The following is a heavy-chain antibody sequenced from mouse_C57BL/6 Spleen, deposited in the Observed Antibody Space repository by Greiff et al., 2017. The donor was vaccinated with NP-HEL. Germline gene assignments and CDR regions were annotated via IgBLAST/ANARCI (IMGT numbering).Heavy chain of an antibody. D-gene: IGHD2-5*01. CDR2: ISDGGSYT. J-gene: IGHJ4*01. Sequence: EVMLVESGGGLVKPGGSLKLSCAASGFTFSSYAMSWVRQTPEKRLEWVATISDGGSYTYYPDNVKGRFTISRDNAKNNLYLQMSHLKSEDTAMYYCARDGYYSNYAYYAMDYWGQGTSVTVSS. V-gene: IGHV5-4*01. CDR1: GFTFSSYA. CDR3: ARDGYYSNYAYYAMDY.